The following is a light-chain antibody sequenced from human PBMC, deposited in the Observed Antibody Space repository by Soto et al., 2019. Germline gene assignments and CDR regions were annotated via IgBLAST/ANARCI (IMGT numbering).Light chain of an antibody. J-gene: IGKJ1*01. CDR3: QQYDNWPWT. Sequence: EIVMTQSPATLSVSPGGRATLSCRASQTISGTLAWYQQKPGQAPRLLTHGASTRAPGFPARFSGSGSGTDFTLTISSLQSEDFAVYYCQQYDNWPWTFGQGTKVEIK. CDR2: GAS. V-gene: IGKV3-15*01. CDR1: QTISGT.